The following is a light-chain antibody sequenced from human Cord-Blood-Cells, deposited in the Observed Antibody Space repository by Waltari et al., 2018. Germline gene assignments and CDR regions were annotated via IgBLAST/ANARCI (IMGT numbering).Light chain of an antibody. Sequence: DIVMTQSPLSLPVTPGDPASIHSTTSQSLLHSNGYKYLDWYLQKPGQSPQLLIYLGSNRASGVPDRFSGSGSGTDFTLKISRVEAEDVGVYYCMQALQTPLTFGGGTKVEIK. CDR2: LGS. CDR1: QSLLHSNGYKY. CDR3: MQALQTPLT. V-gene: IGKV2-28*01. J-gene: IGKJ4*01.